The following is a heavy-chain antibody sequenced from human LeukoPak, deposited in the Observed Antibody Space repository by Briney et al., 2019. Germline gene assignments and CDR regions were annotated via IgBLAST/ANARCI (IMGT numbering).Heavy chain of an antibody. V-gene: IGHV3-23*01. Sequence: GGSLRLSCAAPGFTFSSYAMTWVRQAPGKGLEWVSGISYSGGTKYYADSVKGRFTISRDNSKNTLYLQMSSLRAEDTAVYYCAKDTGQWPIRTFDYWGQGTLVTVSS. CDR1: GFTFSSYA. CDR2: ISYSGGTK. CDR3: AKDTGQWPIRTFDY. D-gene: IGHD6-19*01. J-gene: IGHJ4*02.